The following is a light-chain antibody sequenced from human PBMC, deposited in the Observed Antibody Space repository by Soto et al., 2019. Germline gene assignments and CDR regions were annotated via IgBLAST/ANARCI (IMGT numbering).Light chain of an antibody. CDR1: SSDVGSYNL. CDR3: CSYAGSSMVVV. V-gene: IGLV2-23*01. J-gene: IGLJ2*01. Sequence: QSALTQPASVSGSPGQSITISCTGTSSDVGSYNLVSWYQQHPGKAPKLMIYEGSKRPSGVSNRFSGSKSGNTASLTISGLQAEDEADYYCCSYAGSSMVVVFGGGTQLTVL. CDR2: EGS.